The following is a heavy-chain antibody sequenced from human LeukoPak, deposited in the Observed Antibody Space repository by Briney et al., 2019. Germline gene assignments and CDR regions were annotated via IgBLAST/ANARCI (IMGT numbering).Heavy chain of an antibody. V-gene: IGHV4-59*01. D-gene: IGHD3-16*01. CDR3: VRERGSTTKPYYFDY. CDR1: GGSISGYC. CDR2: MYYSGTT. Sequence: PSETLSLTCIVSGGSISGYCWSWIRQPPGKGLEWIGYMYYSGTTNHNPSLKSRVTISVDTSKNQFSLKLTSVTAADTAVCYCVRERGSTTKPYYFDYWGQGKLVTVSS. J-gene: IGHJ4*02.